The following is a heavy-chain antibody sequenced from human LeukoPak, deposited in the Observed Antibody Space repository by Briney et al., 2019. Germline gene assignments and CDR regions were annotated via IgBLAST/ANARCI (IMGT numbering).Heavy chain of an antibody. J-gene: IGHJ5*02. V-gene: IGHV1-18*01. D-gene: IGHD1-7*01. Sequence: ASVKVSCKAYGYTFTTYGFSWVRQAPGQGLEWMGWISAYNGNTNSAQKFQGRVTMTTDTSTSTAYMELRSLRSDDTAVYYCARDRVTGTTRLFDPWGQGTLVTVSS. CDR1: GYTFTTYG. CDR3: ARDRVTGTTRLFDP. CDR2: ISAYNGNT.